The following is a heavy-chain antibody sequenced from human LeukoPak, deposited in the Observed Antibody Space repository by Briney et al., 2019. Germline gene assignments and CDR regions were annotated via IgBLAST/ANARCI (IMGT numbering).Heavy chain of an antibody. CDR3: AASVTPEYYFDY. CDR1: GGSISSYY. J-gene: IGHJ4*02. CDR2: IYTSGST. Sequence: SEALSLTCTVSGGSISSYYWSWIRQPAGKDLEWIGRIYTSGSTNYNPSLKSRVTMSVDTSKNQFSLKLSSVTAADTAVYYCAASVTPEYYFDYWGQGTLVTVSS. D-gene: IGHD4-17*01. V-gene: IGHV4-4*07.